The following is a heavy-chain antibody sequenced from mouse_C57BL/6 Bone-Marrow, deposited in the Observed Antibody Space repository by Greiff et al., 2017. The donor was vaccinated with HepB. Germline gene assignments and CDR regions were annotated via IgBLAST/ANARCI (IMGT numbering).Heavy chain of an antibody. CDR3: ARGDHYYSSSYWYFDV. D-gene: IGHD1-1*01. CDR2: IDPSDSYT. Sequence: QVQLQQPGAELVMPGASVKLSCKASGYTFTSYWMHWVKQRPGQGLEWIGEIDPSDSYTNYNQKFKGKSTLTVDKSSSTAYMQLSSLTSEDSAVYYCARGDHYYSSSYWYFDVWGTGTTVTVSS. CDR1: GYTFTSYW. V-gene: IGHV1-69*01. J-gene: IGHJ1*03.